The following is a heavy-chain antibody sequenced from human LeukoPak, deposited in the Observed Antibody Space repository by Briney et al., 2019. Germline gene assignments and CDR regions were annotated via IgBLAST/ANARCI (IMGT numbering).Heavy chain of an antibody. CDR2: IRFVGSYK. V-gene: IGHV3-30*02. J-gene: IGHJ3*02. CDR3: ARSSSSWYGNDALDI. Sequence: GGSLRLSCAASGFTFSSYGMHWVRPAPGKGLEWVAFIRFVGSYKYYADSVKGRFTISRDKSKNTLYLKMNSLRAEDTAVYYCARSSSSWYGNDALDIWGQGTMVTVSS. D-gene: IGHD6-13*01. CDR1: GFTFSSYG.